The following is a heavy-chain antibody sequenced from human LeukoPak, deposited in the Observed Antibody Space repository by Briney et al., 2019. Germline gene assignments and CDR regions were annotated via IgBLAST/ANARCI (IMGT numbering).Heavy chain of an antibody. CDR3: SWSGEAD. Sequence: GGSLRLSCAASGFTVSSNYMSWVRQAPGKGLEWVSVIYSGGSTYYADSVKGRFTISTDNAKNLLSLEMNSLRVEDTAVYYCSWSGEADWGQGTLVTVSS. CDR2: IYSGGST. CDR1: GFTVSSNY. V-gene: IGHV3-53*01. D-gene: IGHD3-3*01. J-gene: IGHJ4*02.